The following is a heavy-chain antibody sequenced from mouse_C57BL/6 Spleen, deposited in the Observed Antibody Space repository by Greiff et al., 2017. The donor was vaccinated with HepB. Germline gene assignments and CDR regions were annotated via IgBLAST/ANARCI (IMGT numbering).Heavy chain of an antibody. CDR3: ARGLLRPYYYAMDY. J-gene: IGHJ4*01. V-gene: IGHV5-4*03. CDR1: GFTFSSYA. D-gene: IGHD1-1*01. Sequence: EVKLQESGGGLVKPGGSLKLSCAASGFTFSSYAMSWVRQTPEKRLEWVATISDGGSYTYYPDNVKGRFTISRDNAKNNLYLQMSHLKSEDTAMYYCARGLLRPYYYAMDYWGQGTSVTVSS. CDR2: ISDGGSYT.